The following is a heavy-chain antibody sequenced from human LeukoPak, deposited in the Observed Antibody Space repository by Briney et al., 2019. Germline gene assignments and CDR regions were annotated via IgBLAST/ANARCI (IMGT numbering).Heavy chain of an antibody. J-gene: IGHJ4*02. CDR3: TTDRYMGAW. Sequence: GGSLRLSCAASGFSFNTYSVNWVRQAPGKGLEWVGRIKSKTDGGTTDYAAPVKGRFTISRDDSKNTLYLQMNSLKTEDTAVYYCTTDRYMGAWWGQGTLVTVSS. CDR2: IKSKTDGGTT. V-gene: IGHV3-15*01. D-gene: IGHD3-16*01. CDR1: GFSFNTYS.